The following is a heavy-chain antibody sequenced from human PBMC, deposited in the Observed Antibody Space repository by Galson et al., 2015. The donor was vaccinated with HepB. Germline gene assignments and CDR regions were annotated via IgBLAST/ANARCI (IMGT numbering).Heavy chain of an antibody. CDR3: TRHSEITTTITGHPVDY. J-gene: IGHJ4*02. CDR2: IRSKVNSYAT. Sequence: SLRLSCAASGFIFSGSAMHWVRQASGKGLEWVGRIRSKVNSYATAYAASVKGRFTISRDDSKNTAYLQMNSLKTEDTAVYYCTRHSEITTTITGHPVDYWGQGTLVTVSS. CDR1: GFIFSGSA. D-gene: IGHD1-14*01. V-gene: IGHV3-73*01.